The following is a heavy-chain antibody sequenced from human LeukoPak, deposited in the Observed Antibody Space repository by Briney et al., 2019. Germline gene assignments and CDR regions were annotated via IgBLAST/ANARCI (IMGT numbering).Heavy chain of an antibody. Sequence: GGSLRLSCAASGFTFSIYSMSWVRQAPGKGLEWVSYISSSSSTISYADSVKGRFTISRDNAKNSVFLQMNSLRAEDTAVYYCARFSPHDVWGQGTTVTVSS. CDR2: ISSSSSTI. CDR3: ARFSPHDV. CDR1: GFTFSIYS. V-gene: IGHV3-48*04. J-gene: IGHJ6*02.